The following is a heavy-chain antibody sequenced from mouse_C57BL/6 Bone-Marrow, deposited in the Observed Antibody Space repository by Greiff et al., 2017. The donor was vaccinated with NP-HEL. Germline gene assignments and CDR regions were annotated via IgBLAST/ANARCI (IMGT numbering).Heavy chain of an antibody. CDR1: GYTFPSFG. V-gene: IGHV1-81*01. CDR3: ARRGLLYYYFDY. CDR2: IYPRSGNT. D-gene: IGHD1-1*02. J-gene: IGHJ2*01. Sequence: VQLQQSGAELARPGASVKLSCQASGYTFPSFGISWVEQRTGQGLEWIGEIYPRSGNTYYNDKFKGKATLTADKSSSTAYMELRSLTSEDSAVYFCARRGLLYYYFDYWGQGTTLTVSS.